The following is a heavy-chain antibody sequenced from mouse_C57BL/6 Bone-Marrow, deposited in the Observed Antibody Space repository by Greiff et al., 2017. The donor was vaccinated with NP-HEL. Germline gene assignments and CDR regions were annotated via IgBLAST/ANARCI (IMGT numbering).Heavy chain of an antibody. CDR1: GFTFSDYY. J-gene: IGHJ4*01. CDR2: ISNGGGST. D-gene: IGHD3-2*02. Sequence: DVMLVESGGGLVQPGGSLKLSCAASGFTFSDYYMYWVRQTPEKRLEWVAYISNGGGSTYYPDTVKGRFTISRDKAKNTLYLQMSRLKSEDTAMYYCARHPAQATAMDYWGQGTSVTVSS. V-gene: IGHV5-12*01. CDR3: ARHPAQATAMDY.